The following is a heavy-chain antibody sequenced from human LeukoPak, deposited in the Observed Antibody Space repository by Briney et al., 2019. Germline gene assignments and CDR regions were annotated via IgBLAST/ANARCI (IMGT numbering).Heavy chain of an antibody. CDR3: AKDSRGYSYGYPKFDY. J-gene: IGHJ4*02. Sequence: GGSLRLSCAASGFTFSSYGMHWVRQAPGKGLEWVAFIRYDGSNKYYADSVKGQFTISRDNSKNTLYLQMNSLRAEDTAVYYCAKDSRGYSYGYPKFDYWGQGTLVTVSS. CDR2: IRYDGSNK. V-gene: IGHV3-30*02. D-gene: IGHD5-18*01. CDR1: GFTFSSYG.